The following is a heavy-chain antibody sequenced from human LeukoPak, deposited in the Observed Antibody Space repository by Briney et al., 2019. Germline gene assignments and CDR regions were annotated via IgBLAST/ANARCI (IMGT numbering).Heavy chain of an antibody. Sequence: HSGGSLRLSCAASGSTFSSYSMNWVRQAPGKGLEWVSYISGTSSPRYYADSVKGRFTITRDNAKNSLYLQMNSLRAEDTAVYYCARDVYGDYAIDYWGQGTLVTVSS. CDR1: GSTFSSYS. V-gene: IGHV3-48*04. CDR3: ARDVYGDYAIDY. CDR2: ISGTSSPR. J-gene: IGHJ4*02. D-gene: IGHD4-17*01.